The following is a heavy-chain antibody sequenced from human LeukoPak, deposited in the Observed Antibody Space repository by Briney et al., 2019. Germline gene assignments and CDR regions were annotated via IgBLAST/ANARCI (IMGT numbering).Heavy chain of an antibody. CDR3: ARDPSSSWYYFDY. D-gene: IGHD6-13*01. V-gene: IGHV3-20*04. Sequence: GGSLRLSCAASGFAFDDYAMHWVRQAPGKGLEWVSGINWNGGSTGYADSVKGRFTISRDNAKNSLYLQMNSLRPEDTALYYCARDPSSSWYYFDYWGQGTLVTVSS. J-gene: IGHJ4*02. CDR1: GFAFDDYA. CDR2: INWNGGST.